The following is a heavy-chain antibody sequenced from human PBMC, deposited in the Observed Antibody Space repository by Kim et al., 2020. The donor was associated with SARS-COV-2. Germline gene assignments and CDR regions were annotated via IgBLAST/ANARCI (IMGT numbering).Heavy chain of an antibody. CDR3: ARDLATGTRGLFDY. CDR2: TYYKSKWDN. D-gene: IGHD1-1*01. CDR1: GDSVSSNNAA. Sequence: SQTLSLPCAVSGDSVSSNNAAWNWIRQSPSRGLEWLGRTYYKSKWDNDYAVSVKSRITINPDTSKNQFSLQLNSVTPEDTAMYYCARDLATGTRGLFDYWGQGTLVTVSS. V-gene: IGHV6-1*01. J-gene: IGHJ4*02.